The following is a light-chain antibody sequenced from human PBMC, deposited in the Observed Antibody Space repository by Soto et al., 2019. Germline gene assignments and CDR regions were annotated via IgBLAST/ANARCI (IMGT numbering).Light chain of an antibody. Sequence: EIVLTQPPGTLSLSLGERATLSCSAIHSVSSNYLAWDQQKPGQAPRLLLYGASSRATGRPERCSGSGSGRDLTLTIIRLEPEDFAVYYCQPYYPWPSYTFGQGTKVEI. CDR3: QPYYPWPSYT. V-gene: IGKV3-20*01. CDR1: HSVSSNY. CDR2: GAS. J-gene: IGKJ2*01.